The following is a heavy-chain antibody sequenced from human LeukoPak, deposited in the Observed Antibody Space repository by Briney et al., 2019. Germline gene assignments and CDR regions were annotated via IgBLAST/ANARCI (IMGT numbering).Heavy chain of an antibody. CDR1: GVTFRSYG. J-gene: IGHJ4*02. CDR2: IKQDGSEK. V-gene: IGHV3-7*01. D-gene: IGHD1-26*01. Sequence: GGSLRLSCAASGVTFRSYGMRWGGEARGKGGEWVGNIKQDGSEKYYVDSVKGRFTISRDNAKNSLYLQMNSLRAEDTAVYYCASLIVGATEAYWGQGTLVTVSS. CDR3: ASLIVGATEAY.